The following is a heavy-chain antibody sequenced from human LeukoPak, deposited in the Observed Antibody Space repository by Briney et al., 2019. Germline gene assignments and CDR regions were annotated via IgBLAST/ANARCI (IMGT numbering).Heavy chain of an antibody. D-gene: IGHD4-17*01. V-gene: IGHV4-39*01. CDR3: ARLDSHYGGDY. J-gene: IGHJ4*02. Sequence: SETLSLTCTVSGGSISSRSYYWGWIRLPPGKGLEWIGNIYYSGSTYYNPSFKSRVTISVDTSKNQFSLKLSSVTAADTAVYYCARLDSHYGGDYWGQGTLVTVSS. CDR2: IYYSGST. CDR1: GGSISSRSYY.